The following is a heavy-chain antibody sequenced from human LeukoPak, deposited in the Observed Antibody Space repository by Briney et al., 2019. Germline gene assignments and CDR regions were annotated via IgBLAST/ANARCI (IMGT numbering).Heavy chain of an antibody. J-gene: IGHJ4*02. CDR2: IYYSGST. V-gene: IGHV4-30-4*01. CDR3: ARGTRYYYGSGSYYYFDY. Sequence: SQTLSLTCTVSGGSISSGDYYWSWIRQPPGKGLEWIGYIYYSGSTYYNPSLKSRVTISVDTSKNQFSLKLSSVTAADTAVYYCARGTRYYYGSGSYYYFDYWGQGTLVTVS. CDR1: GGSISSGDYY. D-gene: IGHD3-10*01.